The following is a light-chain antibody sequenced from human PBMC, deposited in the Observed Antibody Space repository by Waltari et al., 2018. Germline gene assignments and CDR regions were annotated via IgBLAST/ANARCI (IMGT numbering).Light chain of an antibody. CDR1: QSLLYSSNNKNY. CDR3: QQYYSSPLT. CDR2: WAS. Sequence: DIVMTQSPDSLAVSLGERVTINCKSSQSLLYSSNNKNYLAWYQQKPGQPPKLLIYWASIRESGVPNRFSGRGSGTDFTLIISGLQAEDVAVYYCQQYYSSPLTFGGGAKVEIK. V-gene: IGKV4-1*01. J-gene: IGKJ4*01.